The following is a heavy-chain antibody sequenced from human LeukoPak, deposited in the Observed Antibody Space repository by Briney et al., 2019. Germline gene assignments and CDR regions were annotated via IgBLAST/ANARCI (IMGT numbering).Heavy chain of an antibody. D-gene: IGHD1-26*01. V-gene: IGHV4-61*02. J-gene: IGHJ4*02. CDR2: IYTSGST. Sequence: PSETLSLTCTVSGDSISSGSYYWSWIRQPAGKGLEWIGRIYTSGSTNYNPSLKSRVTISVDTSKNQFSLKLSSVTAADTAVYYYARGSGGWELLDYWGQGTLVTVSS. CDR1: GDSISSGSYY. CDR3: ARGSGGWELLDY.